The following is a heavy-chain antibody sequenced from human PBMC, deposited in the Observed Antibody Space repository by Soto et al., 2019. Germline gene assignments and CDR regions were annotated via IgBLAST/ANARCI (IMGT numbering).Heavy chain of an antibody. CDR2: ISYDGSNT. V-gene: IGHV3-30*03. D-gene: IGHD2-8*02. CDR3: PRISRYCTGGQCHA. CDR1: GVSFNSYD. J-gene: IGHJ1*01. Sequence: RGSLRLSCAASGVSFNSYDMHWVRKAPGKGPDWVAIISYDGSNTYYSASVRGRFTISRDNSKDTMYRQMHSLRSEETAIYYSPRISRYCTGGQCHAGGHATQVKVSS.